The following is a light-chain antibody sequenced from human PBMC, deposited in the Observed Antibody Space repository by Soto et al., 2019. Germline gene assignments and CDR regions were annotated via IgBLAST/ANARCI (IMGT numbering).Light chain of an antibody. CDR2: GAS. Sequence: EMIMTQSPATLSVSPGERATLSCRASQSVSSNLAWYQQRPGRAPRLLIYGASTLATGIPARFSGSGPGTEFTLTISSLQSEDFAIYYCQQYNKWPLFTFGPGTRVDFK. J-gene: IGKJ3*01. CDR3: QQYNKWPLFT. CDR1: QSVSSN. V-gene: IGKV3-15*01.